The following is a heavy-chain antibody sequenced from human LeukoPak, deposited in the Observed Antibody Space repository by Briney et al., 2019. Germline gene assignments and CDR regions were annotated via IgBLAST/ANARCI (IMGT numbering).Heavy chain of an antibody. V-gene: IGHV4-59*01. CDR3: ARGRLPYGSGSYFDY. D-gene: IGHD3-10*01. J-gene: IGHJ4*02. CDR1: GGSISNYY. Sequence: PSETLSLTCTVSGGSISNYYWSWIRQPPGKGLEWIGYIYHSGSTNYNPSLKSRVTISVDTSKNQFSLKLSTVTAADAAVYYCARGRLPYGSGSYFDYWGQGTLVTVSS. CDR2: IYHSGST.